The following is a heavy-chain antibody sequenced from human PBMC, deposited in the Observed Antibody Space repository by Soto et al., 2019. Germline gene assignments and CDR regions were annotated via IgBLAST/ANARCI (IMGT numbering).Heavy chain of an antibody. V-gene: IGHV3-30*18. CDR1: GFSFSSFG. CDR2: TSYHGTDK. D-gene: IGHD3-10*01. Sequence: QVQLLESGGGVVQPGRSLRLSCAASGFSFSSFGIHWVRQAPGKGLEWVAITSYHGTDKYYADSVKGRFTISRDNSKSALYLQMNSLRAEDTAVYYCAKDISYSGSGNYPDGFDIWGQGTVVTVSS. J-gene: IGHJ3*02. CDR3: AKDISYSGSGNYPDGFDI.